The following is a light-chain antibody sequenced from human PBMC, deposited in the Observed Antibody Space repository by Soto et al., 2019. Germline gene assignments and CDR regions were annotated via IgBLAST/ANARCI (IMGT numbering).Light chain of an antibody. Sequence: EIVLTQSPGTLSLSPGESATLSCRASQSVSSSYLAWYQQKPGQAPRLLIYGASSRATGIPDRFSGGGSGTDFTLTINGLEPEDFAVYYCQQYGSSPYTFGQGTKVDIK. J-gene: IGKJ2*01. CDR1: QSVSSSY. V-gene: IGKV3-20*01. CDR2: GAS. CDR3: QQYGSSPYT.